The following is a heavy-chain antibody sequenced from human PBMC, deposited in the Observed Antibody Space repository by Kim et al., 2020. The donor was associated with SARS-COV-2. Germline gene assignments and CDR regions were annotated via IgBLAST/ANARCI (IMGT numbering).Heavy chain of an antibody. CDR3: ARSDSGYDLSDY. J-gene: IGHJ4*02. CDR2: VGAYNGDT. Sequence: ASVKVSCKASGYTFTSYGISWVRQAPGQGLEWLGWVGAYNGDTNYAQNLQGRVTLTTDTSTSTAFLELRSLRSDDTAVYYCARSDSGYDLSDYWGQGTLV. D-gene: IGHD5-12*01. V-gene: IGHV1-18*01. CDR1: GYTFTSYG.